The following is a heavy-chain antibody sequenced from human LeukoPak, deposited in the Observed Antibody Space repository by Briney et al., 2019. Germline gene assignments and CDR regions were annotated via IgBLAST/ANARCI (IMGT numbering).Heavy chain of an antibody. V-gene: IGHV3-23*01. D-gene: IGHD2-2*01. CDR1: GFTFSTYA. J-gene: IGHJ4*02. CDR3: AKVNCSSSSCYVGFVDY. CDR2: INGGGDNT. Sequence: GGSLRLSCAASGFTFSTYAMSWVRQAPGKGLEWVSGINGGGDNTYNADSVKGRFTISRDNSKNTLYLLMNSLRADDTAIYYCAKVNCSSSSCYVGFVDYWGQGTLVAVSS.